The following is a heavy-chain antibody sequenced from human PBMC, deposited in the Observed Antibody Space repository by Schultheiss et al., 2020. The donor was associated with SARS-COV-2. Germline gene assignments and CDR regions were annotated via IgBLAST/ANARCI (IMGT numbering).Heavy chain of an antibody. CDR2: INHSGST. CDR3: ARGPQNTIFGVVIRDYYYYYGVDV. J-gene: IGHJ6*02. CDR1: GRSFSGYY. D-gene: IGHD3-3*01. Sequence: SETLSLTCAVYGRSFSGYYWSWIRQPPGKGLEWIGEINHSGSTNYNPSLKSRVTISVDTSKNQFSLKLSSVTAADTAVYYCARGPQNTIFGVVIRDYYYYYGVDVWGQGTTVTVSS. V-gene: IGHV4-34*01.